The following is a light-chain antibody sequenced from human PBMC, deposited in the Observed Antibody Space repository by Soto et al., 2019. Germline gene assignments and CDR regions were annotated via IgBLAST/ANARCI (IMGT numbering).Light chain of an antibody. J-gene: IGKJ2*01. CDR1: QIVSTTY. CDR3: QQYGTSPMYT. V-gene: IGKV3-20*01. CDR2: GSS. Sequence: EIVLTQSPGTLSLSPGERATLSCRASQIVSTTYLAWYQQKPGQAPRLLIYGSSSRAPGIPDRFSGSGSGTDFTLTISRLEPEDFAVYYCQQYGTSPMYTFGQGTKLEI.